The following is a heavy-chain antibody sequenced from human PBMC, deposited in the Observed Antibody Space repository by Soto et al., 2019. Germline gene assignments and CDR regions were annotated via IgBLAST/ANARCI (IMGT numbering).Heavy chain of an antibody. V-gene: IGHV3-64D*06. CDR3: VKQAHGLDGVAFDY. Sequence: QSGGSLRLSCSASGFIFSESTIYWVRQVPGKGLEAISAVSTSGRSTYYADSVKDRFTISRDNSKNTLFLQMGSLRPEDTAIYYCVKQAHGLDGVAFDYWGQGTLVTVSS. CDR2: VSTSGRST. D-gene: IGHD2-15*01. CDR1: GFIFSEST. J-gene: IGHJ4*02.